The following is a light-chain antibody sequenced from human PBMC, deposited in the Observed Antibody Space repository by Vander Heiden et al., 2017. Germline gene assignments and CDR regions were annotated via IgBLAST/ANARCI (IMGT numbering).Light chain of an antibody. V-gene: IGLV1-44*01. CDR2: RDD. J-gene: IGLJ3*02. Sequence: QSEPTQPPSASGTPGQRVNISWSGSRSDIGSKSVDWYQQFPGTAPKLLIYRDDQRPSGVPGRFSGSKSGSSASLAISGLQSEDEAEYYCATWDDSLNDWVFGGGTKLTVL. CDR1: RSDIGSKS. CDR3: ATWDDSLNDWV.